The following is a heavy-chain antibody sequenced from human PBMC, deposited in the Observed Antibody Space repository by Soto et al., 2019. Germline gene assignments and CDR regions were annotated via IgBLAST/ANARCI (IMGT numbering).Heavy chain of an antibody. CDR3: ARDRYYYDSSGLQY. CDR2: ISYDGSNK. CDR1: GSSFSSYV. V-gene: IGHV3-30-3*01. J-gene: IGHJ1*01. Sequence: GGSLRLSCATSGSSFSSYVMQWVRQAPGKGLEWVAVISYDGSNKYYAESVKGRFTISRDNSKNTLYLQMNSLRAEDTAVYYCARDRYYYDSSGLQYWGQGTLVTVSS. D-gene: IGHD3-22*01.